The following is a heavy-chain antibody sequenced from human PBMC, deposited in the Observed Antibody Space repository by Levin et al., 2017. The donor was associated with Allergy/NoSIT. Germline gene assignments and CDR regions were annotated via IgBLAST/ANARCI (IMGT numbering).Heavy chain of an antibody. Sequence: SQTLSLTCTVSGGSISSSSYYWGWIRQPPGKGLEWIGSIYYSGSTYYNPSLKSRVTISVDMSKNQFSLKLSSVTAADTAVYSCASIYCSGGSCYVGWFDPWGQGTLVTVPS. J-gene: IGHJ5*02. CDR1: GGSISSSSYY. CDR2: IYYSGST. D-gene: IGHD2-15*01. V-gene: IGHV4-39*01. CDR3: ASIYCSGGSCYVGWFDP.